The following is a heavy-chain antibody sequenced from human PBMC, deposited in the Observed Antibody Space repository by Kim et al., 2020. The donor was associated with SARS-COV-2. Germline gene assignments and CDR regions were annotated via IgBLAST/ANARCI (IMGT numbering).Heavy chain of an antibody. CDR2: IIPIFGTA. CDR3: ARARLRFLEWLSVPNSYYYMDV. D-gene: IGHD3-3*01. V-gene: IGHV1-69*13. Sequence: SVKVSCKASGGTFSSYAISWVRQAPGQGLEWMGGIIPIFGTANYAQKFQGRVTITADESTSTAYMELSSLRSEDTAVYYCARARLRFLEWLSVPNSYYYMDVWGKGTTVTVSS. CDR1: GGTFSSYA. J-gene: IGHJ6*03.